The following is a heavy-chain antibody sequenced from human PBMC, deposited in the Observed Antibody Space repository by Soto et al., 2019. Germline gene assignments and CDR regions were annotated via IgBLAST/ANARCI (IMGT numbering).Heavy chain of an antibody. CDR2: IWYDGSNK. CDR1: GFTFSSYG. D-gene: IGHD6-13*01. V-gene: IGHV3-33*01. Sequence: QVQLVESGGGVVQPGRSLRLSCAASGFTFSSYGMHWVRQAPGKGLEWVAVIWYDGSNKYYADSVKGRFTTSRDNSKNTLYLQMNSLRAEDTAVYYCARDPIAYSSSWSPVVGYWGQGTLVTVSS. CDR3: ARDPIAYSSSWSPVVGY. J-gene: IGHJ4*02.